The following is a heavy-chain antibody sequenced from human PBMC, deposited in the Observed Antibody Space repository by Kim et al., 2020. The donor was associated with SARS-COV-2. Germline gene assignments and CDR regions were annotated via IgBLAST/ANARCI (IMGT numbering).Heavy chain of an antibody. CDR2: IYYSGST. CDR1: GGSVSSGSYY. D-gene: IGHD3-10*01. J-gene: IGHJ4*02. V-gene: IGHV4-61*01. Sequence: SETLSLTCTVSGGSVSSGSYYWSWIRQPPGKGLEWIGYIYYSGSTNYNPSLKSRVTISVDTSKNQFSLKLSSVTAADTAVYYCARATKWFGELLFPHGGVGVPDYWGQGTLVTVSS. CDR3: ARATKWFGELLFPHGGVGVPDY.